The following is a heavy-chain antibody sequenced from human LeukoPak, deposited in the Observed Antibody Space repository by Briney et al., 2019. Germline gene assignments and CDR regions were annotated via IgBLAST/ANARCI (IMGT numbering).Heavy chain of an antibody. CDR3: AKREGYCSSTSCFGFDY. CDR1: GFTFSSYA. D-gene: IGHD2-2*01. CDR2: VSGSGGST. V-gene: IGHV3-23*01. Sequence: GGSLRLSCAASGFTFSSYAMSWVRQAPGKGLEWVPAVSGSGGSTYYADSVKGRFTISRDNSKSTLYLQMNSLRAEDTAVYYCAKREGYCSSTSCFGFDYWGQGTLVTVSS. J-gene: IGHJ4*02.